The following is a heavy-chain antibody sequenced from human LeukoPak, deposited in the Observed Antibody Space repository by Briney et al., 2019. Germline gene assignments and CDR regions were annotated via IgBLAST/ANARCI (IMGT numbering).Heavy chain of an antibody. D-gene: IGHD2/OR15-2a*01. CDR3: ARGVNSNDALDI. J-gene: IGHJ3*02. CDR2: INHSGST. V-gene: IGHV4-34*01. Sequence: SETLSLTCAVYGGSFSGYYWSWIRQPPGKGLEWIGEINHSGSTNYNPSLKSRVTISVDTSKNQFSLKLSSVTAADTAVYYCARGVNSNDALDIWGQGTMVTVSS. CDR1: GGSFSGYY.